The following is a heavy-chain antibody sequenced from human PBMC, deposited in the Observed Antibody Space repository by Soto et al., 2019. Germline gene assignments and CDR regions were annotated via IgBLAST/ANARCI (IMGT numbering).Heavy chain of an antibody. J-gene: IGHJ5*02. V-gene: IGHV4-4*02. D-gene: IGHD6-25*01. CDR3: GRSHHDLRHQQNQFHP. CDR1: GGSISSSNW. CDR2: IYHSGIT. Sequence: QVQLQESGPGLVKPSGTLSLTCAVSGGSISSSNWWSWVRQPPGKGLEWIGEIYHSGITNYNPSPESPRTITGHKFKDPWSLKLSSVNATGHGVDYCGRSHHDLRHQQNQFHPLGQGTLVTVSS.